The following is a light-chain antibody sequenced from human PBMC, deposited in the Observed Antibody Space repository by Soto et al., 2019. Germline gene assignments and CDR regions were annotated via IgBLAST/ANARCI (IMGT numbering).Light chain of an antibody. V-gene: IGKV3-15*01. Sequence: EIVMTQSPATLSXSPGERATLSCRASQSVSNNLAWYQQKPGQAPRLLIYGASTRATGIPARFSGSGSGTEFTLTISSLQSEDFAVYYCQQYNNWPPWTFGQGTKVEIK. CDR1: QSVSNN. J-gene: IGKJ1*01. CDR3: QQYNNWPPWT. CDR2: GAS.